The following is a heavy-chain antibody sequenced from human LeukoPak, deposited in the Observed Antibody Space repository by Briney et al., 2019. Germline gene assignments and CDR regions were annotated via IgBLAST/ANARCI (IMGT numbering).Heavy chain of an antibody. V-gene: IGHV1-18*01. Sequence: ASVKVSCKASGYDFISYGLTWVRQAPGRGLEWMGWISAHNGNTNYAPSLQARVSMTTDASASTVSIEVRSLTPDDTAVYYCAEGAKSGLHYWGQGTLVIVSS. J-gene: IGHJ4*02. D-gene: IGHD6-25*01. CDR2: ISAHNGNT. CDR1: GYDFISYG. CDR3: AEGAKSGLHY.